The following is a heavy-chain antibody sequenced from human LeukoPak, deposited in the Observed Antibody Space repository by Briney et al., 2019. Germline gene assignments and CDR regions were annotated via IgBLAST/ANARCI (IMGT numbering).Heavy chain of an antibody. D-gene: IGHD3-9*01. CDR1: GFTFSSYW. CDR3: ASELILTGYYYSVY. Sequence: GGSLRLSCAASGFTFSSYWMHWVRQAPGKGLVWVSRINSDGSSTSYADSVKGRFTISRDNAKNTLYLQMNSLRAEDTAVYYCASELILTGYYYSVYWGQGTLVTVSS. J-gene: IGHJ4*02. V-gene: IGHV3-74*01. CDR2: INSDGSST.